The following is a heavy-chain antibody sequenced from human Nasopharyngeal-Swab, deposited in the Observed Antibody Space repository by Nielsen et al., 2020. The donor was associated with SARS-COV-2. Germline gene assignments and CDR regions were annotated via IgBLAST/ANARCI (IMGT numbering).Heavy chain of an antibody. V-gene: IGHV3-23*01. D-gene: IGHD4-11*01. CDR2: IVGNGAST. J-gene: IGHJ4*02. CDR1: GLTFSNAA. Sequence: GESLKISCVASGLTFSNAAMNWVRQAPGKGLEWVSGIVGNGASTYYGDSVKGRFTISRDNSKNTVYLQMNSLRAEDTAVYYCAKVPSTVTTLPPDYWGQGTLVTVSS. CDR3: AKVPSTVTTLPPDY.